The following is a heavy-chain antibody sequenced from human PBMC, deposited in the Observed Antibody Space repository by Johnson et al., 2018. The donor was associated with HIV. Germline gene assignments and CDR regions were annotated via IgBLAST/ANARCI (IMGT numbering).Heavy chain of an antibody. D-gene: IGHD1-26*01. CDR1: GFTFSSYW. CDR2: INWNGGST. J-gene: IGHJ3*02. CDR3: AKDEGGSYSQDAFDI. Sequence: VQLVESGGGLVQPGGSLRLSCAASGFTFSSYWMSWVRQGPGKGLEWVSGINWNGGSTGYADSVKGRFTISRDNAKNSLYLQMNSLRAEDTALYYCAKDEGGSYSQDAFDIWGQGTMVTVSS. V-gene: IGHV3-20*04.